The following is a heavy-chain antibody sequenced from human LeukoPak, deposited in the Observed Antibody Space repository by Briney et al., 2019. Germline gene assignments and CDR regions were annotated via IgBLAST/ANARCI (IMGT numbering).Heavy chain of an antibody. J-gene: IGHJ6*02. CDR1: GFTFSSYS. D-gene: IGHD3-10*01. V-gene: IGHV3-21*01. CDR3: GKGSLSKGRGGITHYGMDI. Sequence: GGSLRLSCAASGFTFSSYSMNWVRQAPGKGLEWVSSISSSSSYIYYADSVKGRFTISRDNAKNSLYLQMNSLRAEDTAVYYCGKGSLSKGRGGITHYGMDIWGQGTTVTVSS. CDR2: ISSSSSYI.